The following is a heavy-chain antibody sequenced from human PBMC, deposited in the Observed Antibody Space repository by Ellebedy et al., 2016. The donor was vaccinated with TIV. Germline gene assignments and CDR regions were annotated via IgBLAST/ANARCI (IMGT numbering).Heavy chain of an antibody. D-gene: IGHD3-10*01. CDR3: ARARPLRITMVRGVITGWFDP. CDR2: INHDGRST. Sequence: GGSLRLSXAASGFTFSSYRMHWVRQAPGKGLVWVSLINHDGRSTTYADSVKGRFTISRDNAKNTLYLQMNSLRAEDTAVYYCARARPLRITMVRGVITGWFDPWGQGTLVTVSS. CDR1: GFTFSSYR. J-gene: IGHJ5*02. V-gene: IGHV3-74*01.